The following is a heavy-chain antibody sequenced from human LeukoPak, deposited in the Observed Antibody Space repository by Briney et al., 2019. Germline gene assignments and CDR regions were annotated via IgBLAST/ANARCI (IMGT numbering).Heavy chain of an antibody. D-gene: IGHD1-26*01. Sequence: GGSLRLSCAASGFTFSSYWMSWVRQAPGKGLEWVSTISSGGGSTYYADSVKGRFTISRDNSKNTLYLQVNSLRAEDTAVYYCAKGGKWDITPFDYWGQGTLVTVSS. CDR1: GFTFSSYW. CDR3: AKGGKWDITPFDY. CDR2: ISSGGGST. V-gene: IGHV3-23*01. J-gene: IGHJ4*02.